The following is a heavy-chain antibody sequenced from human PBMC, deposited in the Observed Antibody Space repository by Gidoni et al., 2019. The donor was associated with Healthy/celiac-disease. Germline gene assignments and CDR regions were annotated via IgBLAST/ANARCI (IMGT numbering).Heavy chain of an antibody. CDR3: ARGEDSSGWYGNYYYYYGMDV. V-gene: IGHV3-21*01. CDR2: ISSSSSYI. J-gene: IGHJ6*02. D-gene: IGHD6-19*01. CDR1: GFTFSSSS. Sequence: EVQLVESGGGLVKPGGSLRLSCAASGFTFSSSSMNWVRQAPGKGLEWVSSISSSSSYIYYADSVKGRFTISRDNAKNSLYLQMNSLRAEDTAVYYCARGEDSSGWYGNYYYYYGMDVWGQGTTVTVSS.